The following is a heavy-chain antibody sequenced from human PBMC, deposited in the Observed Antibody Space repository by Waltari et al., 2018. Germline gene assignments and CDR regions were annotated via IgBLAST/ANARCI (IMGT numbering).Heavy chain of an antibody. D-gene: IGHD4-17*01. CDR3: AKGTRRFNYYYGMDV. V-gene: IGHV3-30*18. J-gene: IGHJ6*02. CDR2: ISYDGINK. CDR1: GFTFSSYG. Sequence: QVQLVESGGGVVQPGRSLRLSCAASGFTFSSYGMHWVRQAPGKGLEGVAVISYDGINKDYADSVKGRFTISRDNSKNTLYLQMNSLRAEDTAVYYCAKGTRRFNYYYGMDVWGQGTTVTVSS.